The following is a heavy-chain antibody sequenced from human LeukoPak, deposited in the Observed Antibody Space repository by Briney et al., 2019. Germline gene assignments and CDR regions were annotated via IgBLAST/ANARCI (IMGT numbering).Heavy chain of an antibody. Sequence: SETLSLTCAVYGGSFSGYYWSWIRQPPGKGLEWIGEINHSGSTNYNPSLESRVTMSVDTSKNQFSLKLSSVTAADTAVYFCXXXXXCTRTYCRDDAFDIWGQGTMVTASS. CDR1: GGSFSGYY. J-gene: IGHJ3*02. CDR2: INHSGST. V-gene: IGHV4-34*03. D-gene: IGHD2-8*01. CDR3: XXXXXCTRTYCRDDAFDI.